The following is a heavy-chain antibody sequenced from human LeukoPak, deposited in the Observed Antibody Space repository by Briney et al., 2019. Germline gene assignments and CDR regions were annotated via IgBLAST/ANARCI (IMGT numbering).Heavy chain of an antibody. Sequence: GGSLRLSCAASGFTFSSYSMNWVRQAPGKGLEWVSSISSSSYIYYADSVKGRFTISRDNAKNSLYLQMNSLRAEDTAVYYCARGTIAAADIDYWGQGTLVTVSS. CDR2: ISSSSYI. CDR3: ARGTIAAADIDY. J-gene: IGHJ4*02. CDR1: GFTFSSYS. D-gene: IGHD6-13*01. V-gene: IGHV3-21*06.